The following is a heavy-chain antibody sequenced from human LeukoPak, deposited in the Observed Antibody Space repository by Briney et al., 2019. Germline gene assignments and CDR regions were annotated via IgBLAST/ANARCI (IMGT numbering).Heavy chain of an antibody. CDR2: ISSSGSYI. CDR1: GVTFSDSA. Sequence: GGSLRLSCAASGVTFSDSAMTWVRQVPVQGLEWVSSISSSGSYIYYADSVKGRFTISRDNAKNPLYLQMNSLRADDTAVYHCARGAGTIFGEYYYYMDVWGKGTAVTVSS. V-gene: IGHV3-21*01. D-gene: IGHD3-3*01. J-gene: IGHJ6*03. CDR3: ARGAGTIFGEYYYYMDV.